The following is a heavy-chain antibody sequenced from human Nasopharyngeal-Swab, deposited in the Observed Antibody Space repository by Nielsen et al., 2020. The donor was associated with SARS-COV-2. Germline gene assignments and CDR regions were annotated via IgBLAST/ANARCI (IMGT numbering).Heavy chain of an antibody. J-gene: IGHJ6*03. CDR3: ATHERGVGWDLLRGYYYYYMDV. D-gene: IGHD1-26*01. CDR2: IYPGDSDT. Sequence: VRQMPGKGLGWMGIIYPGDSDTRYSPSFQGQVTIPADKSISTAYLQWSSLKASDTAMYYFATHERGVGWDLLRGYYYYYMDVWGKGTTVTVSS. V-gene: IGHV5-51*01.